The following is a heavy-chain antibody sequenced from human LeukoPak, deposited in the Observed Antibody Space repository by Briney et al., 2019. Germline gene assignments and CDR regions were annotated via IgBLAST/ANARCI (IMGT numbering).Heavy chain of an antibody. J-gene: IGHJ5*02. CDR1: GFTFSSYS. Sequence: PGGSLRLSCAASGFTFSSYSMNWVRQTPGKGLEWVSSISSSSSYIYYADSVKGRFTISRDNTKNSLYLQMNSLRAEDTAVYYCATEGYAIWFDPWGQGTLVTVSS. D-gene: IGHD2-8*01. V-gene: IGHV3-21*01. CDR2: ISSSSSYI. CDR3: ATEGYAIWFDP.